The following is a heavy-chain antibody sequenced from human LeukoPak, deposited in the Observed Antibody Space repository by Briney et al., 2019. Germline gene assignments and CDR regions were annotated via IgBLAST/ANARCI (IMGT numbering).Heavy chain of an antibody. Sequence: ASVKVSCKVSGYTLTELSVHWVRQAPGKGLEWMGGFDPEDGETVYAQKFQGRVTMTEDTSTDTAYMELSGLRSEDTAVYYCATADSWIQDSFDYWGQGTLVTVSS. D-gene: IGHD5-18*01. V-gene: IGHV1-24*01. CDR3: ATADSWIQDSFDY. CDR1: GYTLTELS. CDR2: FDPEDGET. J-gene: IGHJ4*02.